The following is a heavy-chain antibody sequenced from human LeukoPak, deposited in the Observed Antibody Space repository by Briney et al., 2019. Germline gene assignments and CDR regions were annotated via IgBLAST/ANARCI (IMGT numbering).Heavy chain of an antibody. Sequence: SQTLSLTCTVSGGSISSGDYYWSWIRQPPGKGLEWIGYIYYSGSTYYNPSLKSRVTISVDTSKNQFSLKLSSVTAADTAVYCCARGNYYDIYGMDVWGQGTTVTVSS. CDR2: IYYSGST. V-gene: IGHV4-30-4*01. CDR3: ARGNYYDIYGMDV. CDR1: GGSISSGDYY. J-gene: IGHJ6*02.